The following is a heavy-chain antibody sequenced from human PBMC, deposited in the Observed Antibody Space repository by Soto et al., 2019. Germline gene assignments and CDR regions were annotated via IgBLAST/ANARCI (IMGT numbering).Heavy chain of an antibody. J-gene: IGHJ5*02. D-gene: IGHD2-15*01. CDR3: PRNVVVVADTRGGCCDQ. CDR1: GGSISSGGYY. CDR2: IFYSGST. V-gene: IGHV4-31*03. Sequence: SETLSLTCTFSGGSISSGGYYWSWIRQHPGKGLEWIGYIFYSGSTYYNPSLKSRVTISLDTSKNQFSLKLSSVTAAATAVYYCPRNVVVVADTRGGCCDQWGQGILLTVSS.